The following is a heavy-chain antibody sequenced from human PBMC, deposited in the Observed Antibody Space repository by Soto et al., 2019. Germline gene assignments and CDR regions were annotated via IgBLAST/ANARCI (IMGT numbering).Heavy chain of an antibody. V-gene: IGHV1-58*02. Sequence: SVKVSCKASGFTFTSSAIQWVRQARGQRLEWMGWIVVGSGNTNYTQKFQDRVTFTRDMSTSTAYMVLSSLRSEDTAVYYCAASLAELPHDGFDIWGQGTMVTVSS. D-gene: IGHD1-7*01. CDR1: GFTFTSSA. J-gene: IGHJ3*02. CDR3: AASLAELPHDGFDI. CDR2: IVVGSGNT.